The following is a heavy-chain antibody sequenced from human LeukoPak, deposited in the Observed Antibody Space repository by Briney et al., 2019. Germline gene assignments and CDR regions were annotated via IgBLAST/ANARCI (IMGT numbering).Heavy chain of an antibody. CDR1: GYTFTSYA. V-gene: IGHV1-3*01. CDR3: ARVGGIAVAGDFDY. D-gene: IGHD6-19*01. J-gene: IGHJ4*02. Sequence: ASVKVSCKASGYTFTSYAMHWVRQAPGQRLEWMGWINAGNGNTKNSQKFQGRVTITRDTSASTAYMELSSLRSEDTAVYYCARVGGIAVAGDFDYWGQGTLVTVSS. CDR2: INAGNGNT.